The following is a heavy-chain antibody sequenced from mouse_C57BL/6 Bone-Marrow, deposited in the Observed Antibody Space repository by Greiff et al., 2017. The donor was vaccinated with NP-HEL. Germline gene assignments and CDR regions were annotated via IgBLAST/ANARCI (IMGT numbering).Heavy chain of an antibody. CDR1: GYSITSGYY. CDR2: ISYDGSN. Sequence: DVKLVESGPGLVKPSQSLSLTCSVTGYSITSGYYWNWIRQFPGNKLEWMGYISYDGSNNYNPSLKNRISITRDTAKNQFFLKFNSVTTEDTATYYCARASYDSPSMDYWGQGTSVTVSS. V-gene: IGHV3-6*01. CDR3: ARASYDSPSMDY. D-gene: IGHD2-4*01. J-gene: IGHJ4*01.